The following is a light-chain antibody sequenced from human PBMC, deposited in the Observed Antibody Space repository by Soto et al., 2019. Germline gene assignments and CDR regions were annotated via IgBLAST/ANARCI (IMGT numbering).Light chain of an antibody. CDR2: DSS. Sequence: IPLTQFPSSLSASIGDRVTITCRASQGIRNYLAWYQQKPGKAPILLIYDSSTLLSGVPSRFGGSVSGTDFTLTISSLQPEDYATYYCQQRNSYPVTFGQGTRLEIK. V-gene: IGKV1-9*01. CDR1: QGIRNY. CDR3: QQRNSYPVT. J-gene: IGKJ5*01.